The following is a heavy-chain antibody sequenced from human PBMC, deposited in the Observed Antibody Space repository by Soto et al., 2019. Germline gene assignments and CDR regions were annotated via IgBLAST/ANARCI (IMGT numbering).Heavy chain of an antibody. V-gene: IGHV2-5*01. CDR3: AHTWGLPFDY. Sequence: QITLKESGPPLVEPTQTLTLTCTYSGFSLRTTGVGVGWIRQPPGKALVWLGIIYWNDDKRYSPSLKNRFTLTSDISKSQVVLTMTNMDPVDTATYYCAHTWGLPFDYWGQGTLVIVSS. CDR2: IYWNDDK. CDR1: GFSLRTTGVG. D-gene: IGHD3-16*01. J-gene: IGHJ4*02.